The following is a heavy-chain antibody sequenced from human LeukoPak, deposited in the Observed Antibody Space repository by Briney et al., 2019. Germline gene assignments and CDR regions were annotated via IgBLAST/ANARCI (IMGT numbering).Heavy chain of an antibody. CDR2: ISGSDYST. CDR3: AKVPLTTVTPDAFDI. D-gene: IGHD4-17*01. CDR1: GFTFNSYA. J-gene: IGHJ3*02. V-gene: IGHV3-23*01. Sequence: GGSLRLSRAASGFTFNSYAMSWVRQAPGKGLEWVSAISGSDYSTYYADSVKGRFTISRDNSKNTLYLQMNSLRAEDTAVYYCAKVPLTTVTPDAFDIWGQGTMVTVSS.